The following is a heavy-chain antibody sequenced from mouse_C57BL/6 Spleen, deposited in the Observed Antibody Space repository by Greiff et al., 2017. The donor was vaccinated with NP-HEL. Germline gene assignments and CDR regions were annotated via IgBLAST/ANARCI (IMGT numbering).Heavy chain of an antibody. CDR3: ARASNYGFDY. J-gene: IGHJ2*01. D-gene: IGHD2-5*01. Sequence: VQLQQPGAELVRPGTSVKLSCKASGYTFTSYWMNWVKQRPGQGLEWIGVIDPSDSYTNYNQKFKGKATLTVDTSSSTAYMQLSSLTSEDSAVYYCARASNYGFDYWGQGTTLTVSS. V-gene: IGHV1-59*01. CDR2: IDPSDSYT. CDR1: GYTFTSYW.